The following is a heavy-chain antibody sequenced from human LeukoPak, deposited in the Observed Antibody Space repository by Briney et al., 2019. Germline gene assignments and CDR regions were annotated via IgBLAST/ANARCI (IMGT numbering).Heavy chain of an antibody. CDR2: ISGSGGAA. Sequence: GGSLRLSCAASGFTFSSYAMSWVRQAPGKGLEWVSAISGSGGAAYYADPVKGRFTISRDNSENTLYLQMNSLRAEDTAVYYGAKGVCTNGVCYFDYWGQGTLVTVSS. D-gene: IGHD2-8*01. J-gene: IGHJ4*02. CDR3: AKGVCTNGVCYFDY. CDR1: GFTFSSYA. V-gene: IGHV3-23*01.